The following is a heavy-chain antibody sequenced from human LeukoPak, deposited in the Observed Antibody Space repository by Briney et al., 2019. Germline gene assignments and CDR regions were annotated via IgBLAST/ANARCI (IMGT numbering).Heavy chain of an antibody. CDR3: ARERSTVTYYYYYMDV. J-gene: IGHJ6*03. V-gene: IGHV4-34*01. D-gene: IGHD4-17*01. CDR2: INHSGST. Sequence: SETLSLTCAVYGGTFSGYYWSWIRQPPGKGLEWIGEINHSGSTNYNPSLKSRVTISVDTSKNQFSLKLSSVTAADTAVYYCARERSTVTYYYYYMDVWGKGTTVTVSS. CDR1: GGTFSGYY.